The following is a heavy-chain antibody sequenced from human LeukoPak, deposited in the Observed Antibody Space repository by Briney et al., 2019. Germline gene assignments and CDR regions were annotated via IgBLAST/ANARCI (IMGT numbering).Heavy chain of an antibody. D-gene: IGHD4-17*01. CDR3: ARELDFGDYAPTSD. CDR1: GGSISSYY. CDR2: IYHTGST. Sequence: SETLSLTCTVSGGSISSYYWGWIRQPPGKGLEWIGNIYHTGSTYYNPSLKSRLTISVDTSKNQFSLKLSSVTAADTAVYYCARELDFGDYAPTSDWGQGTLVTVSS. V-gene: IGHV4-59*12. J-gene: IGHJ4*02.